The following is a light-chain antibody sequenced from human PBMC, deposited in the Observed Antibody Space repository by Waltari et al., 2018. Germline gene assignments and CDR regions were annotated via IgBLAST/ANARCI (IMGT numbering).Light chain of an antibody. Sequence: QSVLTQPPSASGTPGQRVTIPCSGSSSNIGAYYVYWYQQLSGTAPKLLIYRNTGRPSGVPDRFSGSKSGTSASLAITGLRSEDEAHYYCATWDDSLTGWVFGGGTKLAVL. CDR3: ATWDDSLTGWV. V-gene: IGLV1-47*01. CDR1: SSNIGAYY. J-gene: IGLJ3*02. CDR2: RNT.